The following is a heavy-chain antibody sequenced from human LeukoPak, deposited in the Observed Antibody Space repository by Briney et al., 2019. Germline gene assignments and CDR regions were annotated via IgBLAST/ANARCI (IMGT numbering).Heavy chain of an antibody. Sequence: GGTLRLSCAASGFTFSSYGLSWVRQAPGKGLEWVSTISSSGGRTYYADSVKGRFTISRDNSKNTLYLQMNSLRAEDTAVYYCARLGDDYYYYYMDVWGKGTTVTVSS. J-gene: IGHJ6*03. CDR1: GFTFSSYG. CDR2: ISSSGGRT. V-gene: IGHV3-23*01. CDR3: ARLGDDYYYYYMDV. D-gene: IGHD3-10*01.